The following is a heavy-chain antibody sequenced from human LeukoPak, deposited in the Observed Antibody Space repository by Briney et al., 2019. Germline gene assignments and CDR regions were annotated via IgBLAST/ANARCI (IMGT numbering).Heavy chain of an antibody. CDR2: IIPILGIA. J-gene: IGHJ3*02. Sequence: ASVKVSCKDSGGTFSSYAITWVRQPPGQGLDWMGRIIPILGIANYAQKFQGRVTIIADKSTSTAYMELSSLRSEDTAVYYCARDLYSGYEGNAFDIWGQGTMVTVSS. D-gene: IGHD5-12*01. V-gene: IGHV1-69*04. CDR1: GGTFSSYA. CDR3: ARDLYSGYEGNAFDI.